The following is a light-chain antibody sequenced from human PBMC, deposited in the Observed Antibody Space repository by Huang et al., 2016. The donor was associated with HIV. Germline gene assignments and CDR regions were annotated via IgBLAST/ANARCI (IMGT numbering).Light chain of an antibody. J-gene: IGKJ2*01. CDR2: AVS. Sequence: DIQMTQSPSSLSASVGDRVTIACRASQSINNYLNWYNQKPGKAPKVIIYAVSKLQSGVPSRFSGSGSGTNFTLTISSLQPEDFGTYYCQHRPATFGQGTKLEIK. V-gene: IGKV1-39*01. CDR1: QSINNY. CDR3: QHRPAT.